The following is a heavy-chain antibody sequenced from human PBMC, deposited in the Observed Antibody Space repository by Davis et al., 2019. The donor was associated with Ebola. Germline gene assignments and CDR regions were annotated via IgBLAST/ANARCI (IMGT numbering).Heavy chain of an antibody. CDR2: TYYNSKWYS. V-gene: IGHV6-1*01. CDR1: GDGVSVSSGG. CDR3: AKGWLRTGLDD. Sequence: PSETLSLTCAISGDGVSVSSGGWNWIRQSPSRGLEWLGRTYYNSKWYSDYAVSVKSRITINPDTSKNQFSLHLNSVTPEDTAVYYCAKGWLRTGLDDWGQGTLVTVSS. D-gene: IGHD5-12*01. J-gene: IGHJ4*02.